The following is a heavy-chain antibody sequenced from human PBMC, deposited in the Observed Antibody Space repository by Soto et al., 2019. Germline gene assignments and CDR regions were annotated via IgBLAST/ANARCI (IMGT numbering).Heavy chain of an antibody. CDR2: ISYDGSNK. CDR1: EFTFSNYG. CDR3: TKQGLPHHNWFDP. Sequence: GGSLRLSGAASEFTFSNYGIHWVRQAPGKGLEWVAVISYDGSNKYYADSVKGRFTISRDSSKNAVYLEMNSLGAEDTALYYCTKQGLPHHNWFDPWGQGTLVTVSS. V-gene: IGHV3-30*18. J-gene: IGHJ5*02. D-gene: IGHD2-15*01.